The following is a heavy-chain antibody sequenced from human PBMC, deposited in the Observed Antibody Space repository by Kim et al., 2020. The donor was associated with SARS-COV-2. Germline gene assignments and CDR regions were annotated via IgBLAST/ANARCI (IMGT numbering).Heavy chain of an antibody. V-gene: IGHV4-39*02. CDR3: ARDYQLLGPDY. Sequence: ANSHPSLESRVAISVDTSKNQFSLRLSSVTAADTAVYYCARDYQLLGPDYWGQGTVVIVSS. J-gene: IGHJ4*02. D-gene: IGHD2-2*01. CDR2: A.